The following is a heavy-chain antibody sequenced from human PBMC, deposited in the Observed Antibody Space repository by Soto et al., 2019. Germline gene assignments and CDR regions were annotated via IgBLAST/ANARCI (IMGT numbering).Heavy chain of an antibody. V-gene: IGHV3-33*01. D-gene: IGHD2-8*01. CDR3: ARDPSGYYCTNGVCYNFDY. CDR1: GFTFSSYG. CDR2: IWYDGSNK. J-gene: IGHJ4*02. Sequence: GGSLRLSCAASGFTFSSYGMHWVRQAPGKGLEWVAVIWYDGSNKYYADSVKGRFTISRDNSKNTLYLQMNSLRAEDTAVYYCARDPSGYYCTNGVCYNFDYWGQGTLVTVSS.